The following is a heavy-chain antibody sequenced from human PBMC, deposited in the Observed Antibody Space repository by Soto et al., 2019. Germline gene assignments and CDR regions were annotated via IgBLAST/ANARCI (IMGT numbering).Heavy chain of an antibody. Sequence: SETLSLTCTVSDGSISSSSYYWGWIRQPPGKGLEWIGSIYYSGSTYYNPSLKSRVTISVDTSKNQFSLKLSSVTAADTAVYYCAGHRGLYYDINNWFDPWGQGTLVTVSS. J-gene: IGHJ5*02. V-gene: IGHV4-39*01. D-gene: IGHD3-9*01. CDR1: DGSISSSSYY. CDR3: AGHRGLYYDINNWFDP. CDR2: IYYSGST.